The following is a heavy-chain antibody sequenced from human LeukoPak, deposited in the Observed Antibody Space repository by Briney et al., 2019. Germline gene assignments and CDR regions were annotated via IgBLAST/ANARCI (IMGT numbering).Heavy chain of an antibody. Sequence: GGSLRLSCVASGITFSSYPMQWFRQAPGKGMEYVSAISSDGSSPYYANSVKGRFTISRDNSKNTLYLQMGSLRTEDMAVYYCARERGRNGDYDYWGQGTLVTVSS. V-gene: IGHV3-64*01. J-gene: IGHJ4*02. D-gene: IGHD1-1*01. CDR3: ARERGRNGDYDY. CDR1: GITFSSYP. CDR2: ISSDGSSP.